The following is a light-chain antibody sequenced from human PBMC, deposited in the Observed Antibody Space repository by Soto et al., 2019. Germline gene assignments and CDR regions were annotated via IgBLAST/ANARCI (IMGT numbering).Light chain of an antibody. Sequence: QSVLTQPPSVSGAPGQRVTISCTGSSSNIGAGYDVHWYQQLPGTAPKLLIYGNSNRPSGVPDRFSGSKSGTSASLAITGLQAEEEADYYCQYYDSSLSGYVVFGGGTKLTVL. CDR2: GNS. V-gene: IGLV1-40*01. CDR1: SSNIGAGYD. J-gene: IGLJ2*01. CDR3: QYYDSSLSGYVV.